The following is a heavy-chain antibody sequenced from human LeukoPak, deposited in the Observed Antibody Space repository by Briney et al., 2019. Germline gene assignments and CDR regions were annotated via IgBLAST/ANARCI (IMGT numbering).Heavy chain of an antibody. V-gene: IGHV3-20*01. J-gene: IGHJ4*02. CDR3: ARVGGGEYSSSYEYYFDY. CDR1: GFTFDDYG. CDR2: INWNGGST. D-gene: IGHD6-13*01. Sequence: AGGSLRLSCAASGFTFDDYGMSWVRQAPGKGLEWVSGINWNGGSTGYADSVKGRFTISRDNAKNSLYLQMNSLRAEDTALYHCARVGGGEYSSSYEYYFDYWGQGTLVTVSS.